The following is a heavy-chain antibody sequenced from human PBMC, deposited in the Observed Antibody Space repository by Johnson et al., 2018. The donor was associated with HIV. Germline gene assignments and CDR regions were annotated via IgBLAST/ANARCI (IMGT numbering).Heavy chain of an antibody. D-gene: IGHD2/OR15-2a*01. Sequence: QVQLVESGGGLVKPGGSLRLSCAASGFIFSDYYMSWIRQAPGKGLEWVAVISYDGSNKYYADSVKGRFTISRDNSRNTLYLQMNSLRTEDTAVYYCARENVLFNAFDIWGQGTMVTVSS. CDR2: ISYDGSNK. V-gene: IGHV3-30*03. J-gene: IGHJ3*02. CDR3: ARENVLFNAFDI. CDR1: GFIFSDYY.